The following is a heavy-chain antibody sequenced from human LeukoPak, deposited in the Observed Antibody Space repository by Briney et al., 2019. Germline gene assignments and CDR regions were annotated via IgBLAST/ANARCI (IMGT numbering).Heavy chain of an antibody. CDR2: INHSGST. CDR1: GGSFSGYY. J-gene: IGHJ4*02. Sequence: SETLSLTCAVYGGSFSGYYWSWIRQPPGKGLEWIGEINHSGSTNYNPSLKSRVTISVDTSKNQFSLKLSSVTAADTAVYYCARGRGYSYGYIDYWGQGTLVTVSS. D-gene: IGHD5-18*01. V-gene: IGHV4-34*01. CDR3: ARGRGYSYGYIDY.